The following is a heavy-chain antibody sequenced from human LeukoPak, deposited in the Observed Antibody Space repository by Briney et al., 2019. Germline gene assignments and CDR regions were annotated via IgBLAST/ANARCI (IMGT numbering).Heavy chain of an antibody. Sequence: SQTLSPTCTVSGGSISSGDYYWSWIRQPPGKGLEWIGYIYYSGSTYYNPSLKSRVTISVDTSKNQFSLKLSSVTAADTAVYYCAGENDYGDYVGAFDIWGQGTMVTVSS. CDR1: GGSISSGDYY. V-gene: IGHV4-30-4*01. J-gene: IGHJ3*02. D-gene: IGHD4-17*01. CDR3: AGENDYGDYVGAFDI. CDR2: IYYSGST.